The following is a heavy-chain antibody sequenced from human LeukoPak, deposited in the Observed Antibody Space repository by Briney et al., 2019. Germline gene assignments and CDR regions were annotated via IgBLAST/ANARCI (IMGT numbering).Heavy chain of an antibody. CDR3: ARYSCSGGSCYLDY. CDR1: GGSISSYY. V-gene: IGHV4-4*07. Sequence: ETLSLTCTVSGGSISSYYWSWIRQPAGRGLEWIGRIHTSGSTKYNPSLKSRVTMSVDTSKNLFSLKLSSVTAADTAVYYCARYSCSGGSCYLDYWGQGTLVTVSS. J-gene: IGHJ4*02. D-gene: IGHD2-15*01. CDR2: IHTSGST.